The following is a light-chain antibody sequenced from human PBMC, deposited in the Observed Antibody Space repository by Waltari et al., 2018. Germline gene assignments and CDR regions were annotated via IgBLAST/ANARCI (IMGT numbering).Light chain of an antibody. CDR3: QSFDSSLGASV. CDR1: SSNFGAGYD. J-gene: IGLJ3*02. V-gene: IGLV1-40*01. CDR2: GNA. Sequence: QSVLTQPPSMSGAPGQKVTIPCTGGSSNFGAGYDVHWYQQFPGAAPKLLIFGNAQRASGVPCRFSGSKSGTSASLAIAGLPSEDEAVYYCQSFDSSLGASVVGGGAQLTVL.